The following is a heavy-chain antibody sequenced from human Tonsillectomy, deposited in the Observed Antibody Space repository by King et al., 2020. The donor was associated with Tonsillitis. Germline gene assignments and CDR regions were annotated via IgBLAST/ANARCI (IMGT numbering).Heavy chain of an antibody. D-gene: IGHD3-10*01. CDR1: GFTFSNYW. CDR3: VGEGFGEL. J-gene: IGHJ4*02. Sequence: VQLVESGGGSAQPGGSLRLSFAASGFTFSNYWMHWARQAPGEGLEGVSRINPDGRYTNYVDTVKGRFTISRENANNTLYRQMNRLRAEDTALYYCVGEGFGELRGQGTLVTVSS. V-gene: IGHV3-74*01. CDR2: INPDGRYT.